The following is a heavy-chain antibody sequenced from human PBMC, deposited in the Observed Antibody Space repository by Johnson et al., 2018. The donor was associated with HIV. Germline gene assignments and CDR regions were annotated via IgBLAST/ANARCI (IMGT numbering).Heavy chain of an antibody. V-gene: IGHV3-23*04. CDR2: ISGSGQTT. CDR3: TKGGGYSGYEDSDGFEM. J-gene: IGHJ3*02. CDR1: RFTFNDYA. D-gene: IGHD5-12*01. Sequence: VQLVESGGGLIQPGGSLRLSCAASRFTFNDYAMNWVRQAPGMGLEWVSTISGSGQTTYYADSVKGRFTISRDNSKNTLYLQMKSLRVEDTAVYYCTKGGGYSGYEDSDGFEMWGLGTVVAVSS.